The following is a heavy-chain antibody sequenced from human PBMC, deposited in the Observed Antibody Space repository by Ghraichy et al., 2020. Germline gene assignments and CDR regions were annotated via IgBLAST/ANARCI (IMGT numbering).Heavy chain of an antibody. V-gene: IGHV1-2*02. Sequence: ASVKVSCKASGYTFTGYYMHWVRQAPGQGLEWMGWINPNSGGTNYAQKFQGRVTMTRDTSISTAYMELSRLRSDDTAVYYCARDLLGIYCSSTSCPPPTYYYYGMDVWGQGTTVTVSS. CDR1: GYTFTGYY. J-gene: IGHJ6*02. CDR2: INPNSGGT. D-gene: IGHD2-2*01. CDR3: ARDLLGIYCSSTSCPPPTYYYYGMDV.